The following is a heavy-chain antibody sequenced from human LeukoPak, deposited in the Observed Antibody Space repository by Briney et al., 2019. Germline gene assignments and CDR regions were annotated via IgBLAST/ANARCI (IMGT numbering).Heavy chain of an antibody. J-gene: IGHJ6*02. CDR3: ARDGPIVGATTTYYYSMDV. V-gene: IGHV1-18*01. CDR2: ISAYNGNT. CDR1: GYTFTSYG. Sequence: ASVKVSCKASGYTFTSYGISWVRQAPGQGLEWMGWISAYNGNTNYAQKLQGRVTMTTDTSTSTAYMELRSLRSDDTAVYYCARDGPIVGATTTYYYSMDVWGQGTTVTVSS. D-gene: IGHD1-26*01.